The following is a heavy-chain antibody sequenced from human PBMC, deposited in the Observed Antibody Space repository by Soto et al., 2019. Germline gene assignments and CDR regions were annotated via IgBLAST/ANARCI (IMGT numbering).Heavy chain of an antibody. CDR3: TRGPRSTSTGTGAF. CDR2: INDDGIST. Sequence: LRLSCAASGFTFSMYWMHWVRQVPGKGPEWVSRINDDGISTNYADSVKGRFTISRDNAKNTLYLQMNALRVEDTAVYYCTRGPRSTSTGTGAFWGQGTLGTAPQ. D-gene: IGHD1-1*01. V-gene: IGHV3-74*01. CDR1: GFTFSMYW. J-gene: IGHJ4*02.